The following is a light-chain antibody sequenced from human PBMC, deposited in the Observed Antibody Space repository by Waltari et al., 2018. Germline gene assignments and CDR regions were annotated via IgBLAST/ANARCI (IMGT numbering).Light chain of an antibody. V-gene: IGLV1-44*01. CDR2: RSD. J-gene: IGLJ3*02. CDR1: ASNIGHTL. Sequence: QSVLTQPPSVSGTPGQRVPISCSGSASNIGHTLVNWYQQFPGKAPKLLIDRSDQRPAGAPDRFSVSKSGTSASLAISGLQSEDEADYYDAAWDDSLNGRWVFGGGTKVTVL. CDR3: AAWDDSLNGRWV.